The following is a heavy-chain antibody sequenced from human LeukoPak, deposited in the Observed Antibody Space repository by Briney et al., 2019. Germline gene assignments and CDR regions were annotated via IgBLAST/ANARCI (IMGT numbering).Heavy chain of an antibody. CDR3: ARRVISEFSIDKGNWLDP. D-gene: IGHD3-3*02. CDR1: GGSISNYY. Sequence: SETLSLTCTVSGGSISNYYWNWIRQSPWKGLEWIGYILSSGSTHHNPSLTSRISLSVDTSKNQFSLKLSSVTAADTAVYYCARRVISEFSIDKGNWLDPWGQGTLVTVSS. J-gene: IGHJ5*02. CDR2: ILSSGST. V-gene: IGHV4-4*09.